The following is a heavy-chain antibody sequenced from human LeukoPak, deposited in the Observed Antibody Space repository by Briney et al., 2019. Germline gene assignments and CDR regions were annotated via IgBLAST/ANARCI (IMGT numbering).Heavy chain of an antibody. J-gene: IGHJ4*02. CDR1: GYTFTGYY. CDR3: ARPVVDCSGGSCSSHFDY. Sequence: ASVKVSYKASGYTFTGYYMHWVRQAPGQGLEWMGWINPNSGGTNYAQKFQGRVTMTRDTSISTAYMELSRLRSDDTAVYYCARPVVDCSGGSCSSHFDYWGQGTLVTVSS. V-gene: IGHV1-2*02. D-gene: IGHD2-15*01. CDR2: INPNSGGT.